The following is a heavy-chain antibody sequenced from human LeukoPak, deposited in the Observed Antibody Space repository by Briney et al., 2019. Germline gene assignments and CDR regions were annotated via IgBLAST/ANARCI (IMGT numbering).Heavy chain of an antibody. Sequence: SETLSLTCTVSGGSISSYYWSWIRQPAGKGLEWIGRIYTSGSTNYNPFLKSRVTISVDKSKNQFSLKLSSVTAADTAVYYCARDGCSSTSCSDDYYYMDVWGKGTTVTVSS. CDR1: GGSISSYY. CDR3: ARDGCSSTSCSDDYYYMDV. D-gene: IGHD2-2*01. CDR2: IYTSGST. V-gene: IGHV4-4*07. J-gene: IGHJ6*03.